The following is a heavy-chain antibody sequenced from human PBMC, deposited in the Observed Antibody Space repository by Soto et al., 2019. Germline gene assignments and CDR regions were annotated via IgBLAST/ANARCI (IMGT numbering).Heavy chain of an antibody. CDR2: INHSGST. V-gene: IGHV4-34*01. Sequence: SGTLSLTCPGYCLPFRTCYWSGIGRPPGKGLEWIWEINHSGSTNFNPSLKSRVTISVDTSKNQFSLKLTSVTAADTAVYFCARGRKEYSSSYYVDWGQGTLVTVSS. D-gene: IGHD6-13*01. J-gene: IGHJ4*02. CDR1: CLPFRTCY. CDR3: ARGRKEYSSSYYVD.